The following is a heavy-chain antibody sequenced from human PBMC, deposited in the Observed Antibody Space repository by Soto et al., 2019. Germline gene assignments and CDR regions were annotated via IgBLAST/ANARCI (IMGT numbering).Heavy chain of an antibody. J-gene: IGHJ6*03. CDR2: IYPGDSDT. CDR3: ARHIGGRWEDYNYYMDV. Sequence: GESLKISCKGSGYSFTSYWIGWVRQMPGKGLEWMGIIYPGDSDTRYSPSFQGQVTISADKSISTAYLQWSSLKASDTAMYYCARHIGGRWEDYNYYMDVWGKGTTVTVSS. CDR1: GYSFTSYW. V-gene: IGHV5-51*01. D-gene: IGHD1-26*01.